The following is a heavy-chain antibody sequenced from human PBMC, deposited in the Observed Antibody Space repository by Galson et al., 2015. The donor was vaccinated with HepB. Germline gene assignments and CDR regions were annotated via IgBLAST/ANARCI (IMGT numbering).Heavy chain of an antibody. J-gene: IGHJ5*02. V-gene: IGHV1-2*02. D-gene: IGHD6-19*01. CDR3: AGTFPYSIAWRKNWFDP. CDR2: INLNSGGT. Sequence: SVKVSCKASGGTFSSYAISWVRQAPGQGLEWMGWINLNSGGTNYAQNFQGRVTMTRDTSISTAYMELSRLRSDDTAVYYCAGTFPYSIAWRKNWFDPWGQGTLVTVSS. CDR1: GGTFSSYA.